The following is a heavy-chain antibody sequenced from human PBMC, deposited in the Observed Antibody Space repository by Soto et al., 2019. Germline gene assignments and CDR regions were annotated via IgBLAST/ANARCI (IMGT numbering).Heavy chain of an antibody. V-gene: IGHV3-30-3*01. J-gene: IGHJ6*02. Sequence: PAGSLRLSCAASGFTVSNNAMDLVRQAPGKGLEWVAVISYDGSNKYIAESVKGRFTISRDNSKNTLFLQMNSLRAEDTAVYYCARGTTTSAFSAMDVWGHGTTVTVSS. CDR3: ARGTTTSAFSAMDV. CDR1: GFTVSNNA. CDR2: ISYDGSNK. D-gene: IGHD1-1*01.